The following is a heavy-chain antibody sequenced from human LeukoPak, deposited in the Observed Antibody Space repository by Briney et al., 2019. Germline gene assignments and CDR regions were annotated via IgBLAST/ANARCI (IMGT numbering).Heavy chain of an antibody. Sequence: GASVKVSCKASGGTFSSYAISWVRQAPGQGLEWMGGIIPIFGTANYAQKFQGRVTITTDESTSTAYMELSSLRSEDTAVYYCARAFYDILTGPSRPEDYWGQGTLVTVSS. CDR3: ARAFYDILTGPSRPEDY. CDR2: IIPIFGTA. V-gene: IGHV1-69*05. CDR1: GGTFSSYA. J-gene: IGHJ4*02. D-gene: IGHD3-9*01.